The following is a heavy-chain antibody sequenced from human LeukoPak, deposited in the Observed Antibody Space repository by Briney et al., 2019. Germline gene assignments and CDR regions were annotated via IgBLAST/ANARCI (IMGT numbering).Heavy chain of an antibody. D-gene: IGHD1-26*01. Sequence: GGSLRLSCAASGFTFSSYWMHWVRQAPGKGLVWVSRIDTDGSFTSFADSVRGRFTISRDNAKNTLYLQMSSLRAEDTAVYYCIRGTVGAPGNDYWGQGTLVTVSS. CDR1: GFTFSSYW. CDR2: IDTDGSFT. CDR3: IRGTVGAPGNDY. J-gene: IGHJ4*02. V-gene: IGHV3-74*01.